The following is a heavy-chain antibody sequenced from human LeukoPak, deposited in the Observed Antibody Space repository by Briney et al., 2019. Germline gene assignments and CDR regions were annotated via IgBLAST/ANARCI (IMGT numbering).Heavy chain of an antibody. Sequence: SGGSLRLSCAASGFTFSSYAMSWVRQAPGKGLEWVSAISGSGGSTCYADSVKGRFTISRDNSKNTLYLQMNSLRAEDTAVYYCATAPHIVVVPAARRTSGYWGQGTLVTVSS. J-gene: IGHJ4*02. CDR2: ISGSGGST. CDR1: GFTFSSYA. D-gene: IGHD2-2*01. CDR3: ATAPHIVVVPAARRTSGY. V-gene: IGHV3-23*01.